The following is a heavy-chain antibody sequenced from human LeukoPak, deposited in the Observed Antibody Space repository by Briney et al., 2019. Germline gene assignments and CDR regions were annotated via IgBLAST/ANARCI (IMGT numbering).Heavy chain of an antibody. V-gene: IGHV3-30*01. Sequence: GGSLRLSRAASGFPFSSYSFHWVRQAPGKGLEWVALLSYDGSIKHYADSVKGRFTLSRDNSKSTVYLQMDSLRADDTAVYYCARGVSTWYRIDYWGQGTLVTVSS. D-gene: IGHD6-13*01. J-gene: IGHJ4*02. CDR1: GFPFSSYS. CDR3: ARGVSTWYRIDY. CDR2: LSYDGSIK.